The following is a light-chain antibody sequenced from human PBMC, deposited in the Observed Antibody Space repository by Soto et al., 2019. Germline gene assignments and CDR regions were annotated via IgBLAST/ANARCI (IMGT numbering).Light chain of an antibody. CDR3: QQYGSSPYT. CDR2: GAS. CDR1: QSVSSSY. J-gene: IGKJ2*01. V-gene: IGKV3-20*01. Sequence: IVLTQSPGTLSLSPGERATLSCRASQSVSSSYLAWYQQKPGQAPRLLIYGASSSATGIPDRFSGSGSGTDFTLTIRRLEPEDCAVYYCQQYGSSPYTFGQGTKLEIK.